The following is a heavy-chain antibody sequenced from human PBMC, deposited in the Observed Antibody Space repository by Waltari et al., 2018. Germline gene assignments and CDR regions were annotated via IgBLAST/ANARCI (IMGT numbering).Heavy chain of an antibody. Sequence: QVQLVQSGAEVKKPGSSVKVSCKASGGTFSSYTISWVRQAPGQGLEWMGRIIPILGIANYAQKFQGRVTITADKSTSTAYMERSSLRSEDTAVYYCARGSPLYYYDSSGPGGAFDIWGQGTMVTVSS. J-gene: IGHJ3*02. D-gene: IGHD3-22*01. CDR3: ARGSPLYYYDSSGPGGAFDI. CDR2: IIPILGIA. V-gene: IGHV1-69*02. CDR1: GGTFSSYT.